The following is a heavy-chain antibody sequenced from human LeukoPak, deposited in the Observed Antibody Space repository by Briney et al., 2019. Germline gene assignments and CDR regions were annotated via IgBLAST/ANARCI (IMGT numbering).Heavy chain of an antibody. Sequence: GGSLRLSCAASGFTFSSYAMSWVRQAPGKGLEWVSAISGSGGNTYYADSVKGRFTISRDNSKNTLYLQMNSLRAEDTAVYYCAKKLYYDSSGNDYWGQGTLVTVSS. CDR2: ISGSGGNT. J-gene: IGHJ4*02. CDR3: AKKLYYDSSGNDY. CDR1: GFTFSSYA. V-gene: IGHV3-23*01. D-gene: IGHD3-22*01.